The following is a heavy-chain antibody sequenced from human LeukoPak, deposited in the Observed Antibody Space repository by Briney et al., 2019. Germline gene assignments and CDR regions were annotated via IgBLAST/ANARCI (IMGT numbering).Heavy chain of an antibody. J-gene: IGHJ5*02. Sequence: GGSLRLSCEASGFTFSSFAMSWARQAPGKGLEWVSSVTGSGGTTYYADSVKGRFTIYRDHSRNTLYLQMNSLRAEDTAVYYCARGARVRGVNWFDPWGQGTLVTVSS. CDR3: ARGARVRGVNWFDP. CDR1: GFTFSSFA. D-gene: IGHD3-10*01. V-gene: IGHV3-23*01. CDR2: VTGSGGTT.